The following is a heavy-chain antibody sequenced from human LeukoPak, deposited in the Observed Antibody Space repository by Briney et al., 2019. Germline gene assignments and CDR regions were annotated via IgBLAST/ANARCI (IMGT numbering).Heavy chain of an antibody. Sequence: ASVKVSCKASGYTFTMYGISWVRQAPGQGLGWMGWISAYNGNTNYAQKLQGRVTMTTDTSTSTAYMELRSLRSDDTAVYYCASGVDCSSTSCYFDYWGQGTLVTVSS. V-gene: IGHV1-18*01. CDR1: GYTFTMYG. D-gene: IGHD2-2*01. CDR2: ISAYNGNT. J-gene: IGHJ4*02. CDR3: ASGVDCSSTSCYFDY.